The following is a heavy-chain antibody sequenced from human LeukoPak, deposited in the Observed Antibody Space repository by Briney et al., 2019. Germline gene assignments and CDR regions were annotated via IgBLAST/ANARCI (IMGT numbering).Heavy chain of an antibody. CDR2: INSDGSTT. J-gene: IGHJ6*02. D-gene: IGHD3-16*01. CDR3: ARDFGPYGMDV. V-gene: IGHV3-74*01. CDR1: GFSFSSSW. Sequence: GGSLRLSCAASGFSFSSSWMHWVRQAPGTGLVWVSRINSDGSTTNYADSVKGRFTISRDNAMSTLYLQMNSLRAEDTAVYYCARDFGPYGMDVWGQGTTVTVSS.